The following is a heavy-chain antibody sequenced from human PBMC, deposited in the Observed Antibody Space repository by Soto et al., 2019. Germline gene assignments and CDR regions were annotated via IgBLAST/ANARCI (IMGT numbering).Heavy chain of an antibody. CDR3: ARDAVVPKGTDY. CDR2: IYYSGST. J-gene: IGHJ4*02. V-gene: IGHV4-30-4*01. D-gene: IGHD2-15*01. Sequence: QVQLQESGPGLVKPSQALSLTCTVSGGSIISGDYYWSWIRQPPGKGLEWIGYIYYSGSTYYNPSLKSRVTISVDTSKNQFSLKLSSVTAADTAAYYCARDAVVPKGTDYWGQGTLVTVSS. CDR1: GGSIISGDYY.